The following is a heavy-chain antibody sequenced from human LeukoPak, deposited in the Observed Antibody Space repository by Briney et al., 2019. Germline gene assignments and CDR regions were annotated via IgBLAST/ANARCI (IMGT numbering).Heavy chain of an antibody. CDR2: ISYDGSNK. V-gene: IGHV3-30*14. D-gene: IGHD2-21*01. CDR1: GFTFSSYA. Sequence: GRSLRLSCAASGFTFSSYAMHWVRQAPGKGLEWVAVISYDGSNKYYADSVKGRFTISRDDSKNTLYLQMNSLRADDTAVFYCARGSLGSSTSSDCCPLDYWGQGALVTVSS. J-gene: IGHJ4*02. CDR3: ARGSLGSSTSSDCCPLDY.